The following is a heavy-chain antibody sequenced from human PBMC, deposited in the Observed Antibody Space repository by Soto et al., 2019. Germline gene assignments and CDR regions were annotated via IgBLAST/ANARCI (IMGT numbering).Heavy chain of an antibody. CDR1: AGTITSRPYY. V-gene: IGHV4-39*01. D-gene: IGHD2-21*01. CDR2: VHNSGST. CDR3: ARRLSGPPHQYAF. Sequence: PSETLCLTCTGSAGTITSRPYYWAWIRQPPGKDLEWLASVHNSGSTHYNPSLKSRLTISRDTSKNQFSLKVISVTAADTAVYKCARRLSGPPHQYAFCGQGSPVTVSA. J-gene: IGHJ1*01.